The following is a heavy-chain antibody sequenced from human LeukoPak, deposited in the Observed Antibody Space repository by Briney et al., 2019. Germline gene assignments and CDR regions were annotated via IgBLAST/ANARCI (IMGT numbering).Heavy chain of an antibody. CDR1: GYTFIYYL. CDR2: NYPGDSDT. J-gene: IGHJ4*02. Sequence: GESLKISCKGSGYTFIYYLHGLVRQMPGKVLELVGINYPGDSDTTYSPSFQGQVTTSAAKSISTANLQWSSLKASDTAMYYCARHSGDDFATFDYWGQGTLVTVSS. D-gene: IGHD2-21*02. V-gene: IGHV5-51*01. CDR3: ARHSGDDFATFDY.